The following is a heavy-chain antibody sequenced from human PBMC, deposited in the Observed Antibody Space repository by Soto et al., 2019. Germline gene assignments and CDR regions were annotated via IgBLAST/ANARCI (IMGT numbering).Heavy chain of an antibody. CDR1: GFMFGSYW. V-gene: IGHV3-7*03. CDR2: IKRDGSEK. Sequence: EVQLVESGGGLVQPGGSLRLSCAASGFMFGSYWMTWVRHAPGKGLQWVANIKRDGSEKYYVDSVKGRFTISRDNAGNLVFLDMNSLRFDDAATYYCARVRANDYEIDYWGQGALVTVSS. D-gene: IGHD4-17*01. J-gene: IGHJ4*02. CDR3: ARVRANDYEIDY.